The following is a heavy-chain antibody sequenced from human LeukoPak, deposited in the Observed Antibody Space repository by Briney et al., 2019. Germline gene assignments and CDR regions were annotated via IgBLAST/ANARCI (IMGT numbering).Heavy chain of an antibody. CDR3: AKPQSSLSHFYDS. CDR2: IYHSGTT. CDR1: GYSISGGYY. Sequence: SETLSLTCVVSGYSISGGYYWGWIRQPPGKGLEWIGSIYHSGTTYYNPSLTSRVTISVDTSKNHFSLKVNSVTAADTAVYYCAKPQSSLSHFYDSWGQGTLVTVSS. V-gene: IGHV4-38-2*01. D-gene: IGHD6-6*01. J-gene: IGHJ4*02.